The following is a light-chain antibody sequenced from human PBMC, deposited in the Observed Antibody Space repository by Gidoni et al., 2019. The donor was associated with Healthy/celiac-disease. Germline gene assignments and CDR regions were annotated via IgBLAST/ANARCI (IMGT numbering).Light chain of an antibody. Sequence: NVMLTQPHSVSESPGKTVTISCTGSSGSIASNYVQWYQQRPGSAPTTVIYEDYQRPSGVPDRFSGSLDSSSNSASLTISGLKTEDEADYYCQSYDSSNHWVFGGGTKRPGL. CDR2: EDY. CDR1: SGSIASNY. V-gene: IGLV6-57*02. J-gene: IGLJ3*02. CDR3: QSYDSSNHWV.